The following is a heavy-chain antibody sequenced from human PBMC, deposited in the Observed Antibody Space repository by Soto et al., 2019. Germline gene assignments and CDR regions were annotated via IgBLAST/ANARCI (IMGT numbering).Heavy chain of an antibody. CDR1: GDSVSSNSAA. J-gene: IGHJ4*02. Sequence: PSQTLSLTCAISGDSVSSNSAAWNWIRQSPSRGLEWLGRTYYRSKWYNDYAVSVKSRITINPDTSKNQFSLQLNSVTPEDTAVYYCARSYSSSWYGKSRYYFDYWGQGTLVTVS. CDR2: TYYRSKWYN. CDR3: ARSYSSSWYGKSRYYFDY. D-gene: IGHD6-13*01. V-gene: IGHV6-1*01.